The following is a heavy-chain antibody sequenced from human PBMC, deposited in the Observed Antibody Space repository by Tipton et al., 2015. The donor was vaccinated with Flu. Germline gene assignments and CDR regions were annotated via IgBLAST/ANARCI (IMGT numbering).Heavy chain of an antibody. Sequence: QLVQSGGGVVQPGRSLRLSCAASGFTFSSYAMHWVRQAPGKGLEWVAVISYDGSNKYYADSVKGRFTISRDNSKNTLYLQMNSLRAEDTAVYYCAREDEYSGYVAGGETDYWGQGTLVTVSS. CDR2: ISYDGSNK. D-gene: IGHD5-12*01. V-gene: IGHV3-30*01. J-gene: IGHJ4*02. CDR3: AREDEYSGYVAGGETDY. CDR1: GFTFSSYA.